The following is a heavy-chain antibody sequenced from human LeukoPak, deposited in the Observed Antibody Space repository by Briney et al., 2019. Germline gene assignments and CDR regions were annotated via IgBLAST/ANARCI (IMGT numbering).Heavy chain of an antibody. D-gene: IGHD6-19*01. CDR3: TKLKGWYGEGFFDY. Sequence: VGSLRVSCATSGFTVSSNYMSWVRQPAGKGLEWVSVLYSGGATFYADSVKGRFTVSRDTSKNTLYLEMNELRADDTAVYYCTKLKGWYGEGFFDYWGQGTLVTVSS. V-gene: IGHV3-53*01. CDR1: GFTVSSNY. J-gene: IGHJ4*02. CDR2: LYSGGAT.